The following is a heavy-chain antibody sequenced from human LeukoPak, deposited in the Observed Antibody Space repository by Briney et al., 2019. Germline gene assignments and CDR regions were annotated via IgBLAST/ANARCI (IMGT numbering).Heavy chain of an antibody. J-gene: IGHJ4*02. V-gene: IGHV4-61*02. CDR3: AITHDYSKSVDY. CDR1: GGSISSGSYY. CDR2: IYTSGST. Sequence: KPSQTLSLTCTVSGGSISSGSYYWSWIRQPAGKGLEWIGRIYTSGSTNYNPSLKSRVTISVDTSKNQFSLKLSSVTAADTAVYYCAITHDYSKSVDYWGQGTLVTVSS. D-gene: IGHD4-11*01.